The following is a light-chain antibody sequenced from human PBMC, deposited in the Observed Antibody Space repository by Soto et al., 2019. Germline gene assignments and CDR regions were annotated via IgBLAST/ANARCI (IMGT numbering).Light chain of an antibody. CDR2: DAY. Sequence: VLTKSLGTLSLSPVERATLSCQARQSVSSNYLAWYQQKPRPAPRLLMYDAYSMATGTPDRFSSRGSGTVFTHTISILEDEDFADYCSQQYSISRTFGEGTKVDI. J-gene: IGKJ1*01. CDR1: QSVSSNY. CDR3: QQYSISRT. V-gene: IGKV3-20*01.